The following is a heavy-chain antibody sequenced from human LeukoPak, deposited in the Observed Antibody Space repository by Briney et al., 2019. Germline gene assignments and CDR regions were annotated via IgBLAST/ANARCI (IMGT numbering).Heavy chain of an antibody. CDR2: ISSSSSYI. V-gene: IGHV3-21*01. CDR1: GFTFSSYS. CDR3: ASYDFCSGSSFDY. J-gene: IGHJ4*02. D-gene: IGHD3-3*01. Sequence: GGSLRLSCAASGFTFSSYSMNWVRQAPGKGLEWVSSISSSSSYIYYADSVKGRFTISRDNAKNSLYLQMNSLRAEDTAVYYCASYDFCSGSSFDYWGQGTLVTVSS.